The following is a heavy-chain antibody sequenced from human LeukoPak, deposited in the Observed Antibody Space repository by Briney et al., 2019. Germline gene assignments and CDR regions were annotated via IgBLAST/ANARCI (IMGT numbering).Heavy chain of an antibody. Sequence: SETLSLTCTVSGGSFTDYYWGWIRQPPGKGLEWIGSIYYRGNTFYNPSLRNRVSISIDTSKGRFSPNLNSVTAADTAVYFCTRAREHGTQDSWGQGTLVTVS. J-gene: IGHJ4*02. CDR2: IYYRGNT. D-gene: IGHD1-26*01. CDR3: TRAREHGTQDS. CDR1: GGSFTDYY. V-gene: IGHV4-39*07.